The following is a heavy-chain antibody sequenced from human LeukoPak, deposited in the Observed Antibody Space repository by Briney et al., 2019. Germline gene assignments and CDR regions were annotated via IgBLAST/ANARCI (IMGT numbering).Heavy chain of an antibody. V-gene: IGHV4-59*01. CDR2: FYNSGSS. D-gene: IGHD1-7*01. Sequence: KASETLSLTCSVSGVSISSFYWTWIRQVPGKGLEWIGYFYNSGSSDYNPSLKSRATFSEDTSKNHFSLSLSAVTAADTAVYYCASPGPYYSGTSGYLVFWGQGILVTVSS. J-gene: IGHJ4*02. CDR3: ASPGPYYSGTSGYLVF. CDR1: GVSISSFY.